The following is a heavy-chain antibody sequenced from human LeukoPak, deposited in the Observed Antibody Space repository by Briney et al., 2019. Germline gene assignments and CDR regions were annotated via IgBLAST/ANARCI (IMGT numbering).Heavy chain of an antibody. V-gene: IGHV3-7*01. Sequence: GGSLRLSCAASGFTFSSYWMSWVRQAPGKGLEWVANIKQDGSEKYYVDSVKGRFTISRDNAKNSLYLQMNSLRAEDTAVYYCARDQPSYCGGDCYSQNWGQGTLVTVSS. CDR1: GFTFSSYW. CDR2: IKQDGSEK. CDR3: ARDQPSYCGGDCYSQN. J-gene: IGHJ4*02. D-gene: IGHD2-21*02.